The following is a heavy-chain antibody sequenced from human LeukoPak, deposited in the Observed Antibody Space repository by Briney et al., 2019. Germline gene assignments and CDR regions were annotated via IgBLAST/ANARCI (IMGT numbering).Heavy chain of an antibody. Sequence: PSETLSLMCTVSGDSVSSYYWYWIRQPPGKGLEWIGHIYYSGSTNYNPSLKSRVTISVDTSKNQFSLKLSSVTAADTAVYYCARHSRRAGPVHLGELSPNVFDIWGQGTMVIVSS. CDR1: GDSVSSYY. V-gene: IGHV4-59*08. CDR2: IYYSGST. CDR3: ARHSRRAGPVHLGELSPNVFDI. J-gene: IGHJ3*02. D-gene: IGHD3-16*02.